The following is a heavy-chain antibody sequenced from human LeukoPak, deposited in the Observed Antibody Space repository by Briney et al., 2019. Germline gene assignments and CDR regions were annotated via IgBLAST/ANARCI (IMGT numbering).Heavy chain of an antibody. J-gene: IGHJ5*02. CDR3: ARDKANSPRIATNWFDP. CDR1: GYTFTGYY. D-gene: IGHD4-23*01. Sequence: ASVKVSCKASGYTFTGYYMHWVRQAPGQGLEWMGWINPNSGGTNYAQKFQGRVTMTRDTSISTAYMELSGLRSDDTAVYYCARDKANSPRIATNWFDPWGQGTLVTVSS. V-gene: IGHV1-2*02. CDR2: INPNSGGT.